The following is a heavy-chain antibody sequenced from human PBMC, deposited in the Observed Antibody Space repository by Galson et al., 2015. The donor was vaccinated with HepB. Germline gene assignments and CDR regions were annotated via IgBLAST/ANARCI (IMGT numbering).Heavy chain of an antibody. J-gene: IGHJ4*02. CDR2: IYPGDSDT. Sequence: QSGAEVKKPGESLKISCKGSGYSFTGYWIAWVRQMPGKGLEWMGIIYPGDSDTRYSPSFQGQVTISADKSISTAYLQWNSLKASDTAMYYCAGHPGIAPNTGWYIDYWGQGTLVSVSS. D-gene: IGHD6-13*01. V-gene: IGHV5-51*01. CDR3: AGHPGIAPNTGWYIDY. CDR1: GYSFTGYW.